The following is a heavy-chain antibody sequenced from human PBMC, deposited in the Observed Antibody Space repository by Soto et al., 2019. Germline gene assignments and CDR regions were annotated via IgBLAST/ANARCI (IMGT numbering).Heavy chain of an antibody. J-gene: IGHJ4*02. CDR1: GGSISSYY. CDR2: IYYSGST. CDR3: ARHTPAISISDH. D-gene: IGHD2-15*01. Sequence: PSETLSLTCTVSGGSISSYYWSWIRQPPGKGLEWIGYIYYSGSTNYNPSLKSRVTISVDTSKNQFSPKLSSVTAADTAVYYCARHTPAISISDHWGQGTLVTVSS. V-gene: IGHV4-59*08.